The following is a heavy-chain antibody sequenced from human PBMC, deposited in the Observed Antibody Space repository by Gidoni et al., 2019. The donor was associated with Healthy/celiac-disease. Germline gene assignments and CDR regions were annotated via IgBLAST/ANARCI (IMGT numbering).Heavy chain of an antibody. J-gene: IGHJ4*02. V-gene: IGHV1-69*04. Sequence: QVQLVQSGAAVRKPGSSVKVSCQASGSTFSSYHISWVRQSPGQGLEWMGRIIPILGIANYAQKFQGRVTITADKSTSTAYMELSSLRSEDTAVYYCAREEEDYYDSSGYYGVYFDYWGQGTLVTVSS. D-gene: IGHD3-22*01. CDR2: IIPILGIA. CDR1: GSTFSSYH. CDR3: AREEEDYYDSSGYYGVYFDY.